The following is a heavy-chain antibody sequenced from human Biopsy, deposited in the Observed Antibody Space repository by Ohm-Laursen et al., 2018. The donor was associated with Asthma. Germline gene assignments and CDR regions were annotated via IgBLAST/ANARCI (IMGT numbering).Heavy chain of an antibody. CDR2: IYSGGTS. CDR3: ARGDSSNWSHYYFDY. CDR1: GFAVSRDH. Sequence: SLRLSCAASGFAVSRDHMFWVRQAPGKGLEWVSVIYSGGTSHTADSVRGRFTISRDYSKNTLYLQMHSLRAEDTAVYYCARGDSSNWSHYYFDYWGQGTLATVSS. V-gene: IGHV3-53*01. D-gene: IGHD3-22*01. J-gene: IGHJ4*02.